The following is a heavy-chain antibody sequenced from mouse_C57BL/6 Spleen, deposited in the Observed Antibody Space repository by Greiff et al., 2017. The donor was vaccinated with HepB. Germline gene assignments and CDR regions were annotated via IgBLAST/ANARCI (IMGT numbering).Heavy chain of an antibody. J-gene: IGHJ4*01. CDR1: GYTFTSYW. V-gene: IGHV1-55*01. Sequence: VQLQQSGAELVKPGASVKMSCKASGYTFTSYWITWVKQRPGQGLEWIGDIYPGSGSTNYNEKFKSKATLTVDTSSSTAYMQLSSLTSVESAVYYCASKVGNYVGYAMDYWGQGTSVTVSS. D-gene: IGHD2-1*01. CDR2: IYPGSGST. CDR3: ASKVGNYVGYAMDY.